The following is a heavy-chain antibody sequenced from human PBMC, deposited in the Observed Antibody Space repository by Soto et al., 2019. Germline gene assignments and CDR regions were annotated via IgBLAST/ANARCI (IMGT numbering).Heavy chain of an antibody. CDR1: GYNFISNS. Sequence: SVKGSCKASGYNFISNSMHWVRQAPGQGLEWLGVINPNGGITHYAQKFQDSVTLTSDTSTSTFYMELSSLRSEDTVVYYCGRKLVSAGTDFWGQGTLVTVSS. D-gene: IGHD1-7*01. CDR3: GRKLVSAGTDF. CDR2: INPNGGIT. J-gene: IGHJ4*02. V-gene: IGHV1-46*03.